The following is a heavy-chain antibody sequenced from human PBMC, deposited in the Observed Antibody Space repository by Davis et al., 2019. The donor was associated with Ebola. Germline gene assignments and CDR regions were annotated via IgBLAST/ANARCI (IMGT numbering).Heavy chain of an antibody. CDR1: GYTFTGYY. Sequence: ASVTVSCKASGYTFTGYYMHWVRQAPGQGLEWMGRINPNSGGTNYAQKFQGRVTMTRNTSISTAYMELSSLRSEDTAVYYCAILKGITMVRGVIINYYGMDVWGKGTTVTVSS. CDR2: INPNSGGT. CDR3: AILKGITMVRGVIINYYGMDV. J-gene: IGHJ6*04. V-gene: IGHV1-2*06. D-gene: IGHD3-10*01.